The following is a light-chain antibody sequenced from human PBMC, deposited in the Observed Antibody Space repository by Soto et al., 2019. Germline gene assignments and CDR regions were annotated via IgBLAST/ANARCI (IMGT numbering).Light chain of an antibody. J-gene: IGLJ1*01. Sequence: SVLTQPRSVSASPGQSVTISCTGTSTDFVSYNRVSWYQQPPGTAPKLMIYEVSKRPSGVPDRFSGSKSGNTASLTISGLQAAGEADYHWSLYTSENAYVFGTGTKV. V-gene: IGLV2-18*01. CDR2: EVS. CDR3: SLYTSENAYV. CDR1: STDFVSYNR.